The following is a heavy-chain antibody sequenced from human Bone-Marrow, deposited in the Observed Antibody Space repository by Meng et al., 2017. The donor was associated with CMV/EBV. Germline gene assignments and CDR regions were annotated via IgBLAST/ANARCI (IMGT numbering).Heavy chain of an antibody. J-gene: IGHJ4*02. CDR1: GFTFSSYE. Sequence: GESLKISCAASGFTFSSYEMNWVRQAPGKGLEWVSYISSSGSTIYYADSVKGRFTISRDNAKNSLYLQMNSLRAEDTAVYYCARGDVYYNFWSGYYHQWGQGTLVTVSS. V-gene: IGHV3-48*03. D-gene: IGHD3-3*01. CDR3: ARGDVYYNFWSGYYHQ. CDR2: ISSSGSTI.